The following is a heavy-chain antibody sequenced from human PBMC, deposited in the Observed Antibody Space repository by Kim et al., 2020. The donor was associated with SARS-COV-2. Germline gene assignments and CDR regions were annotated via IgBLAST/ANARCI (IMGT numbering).Heavy chain of an antibody. D-gene: IGHD1-26*01. V-gene: IGHV1-24*01. CDR2: FDPEDGET. CDR3: ATLRIVGALAGYYYYGMDV. Sequence: ASVKVSCKVSGYTLTELSMHWVRQAPGKGLEWMGGFDPEDGETIYAQKFQGRVTMTEDTSTDTAYMELSSLRSEDTAVYYCATLRIVGALAGYYYYGMDVWGQGTTVTVSS. CDR1: GYTLTELS. J-gene: IGHJ6*02.